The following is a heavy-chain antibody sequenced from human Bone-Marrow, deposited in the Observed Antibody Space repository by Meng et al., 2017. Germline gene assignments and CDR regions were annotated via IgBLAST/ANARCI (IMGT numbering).Heavy chain of an antibody. Sequence: LGESGGGLGPPGRSRGFPFAAVGFTFSSNGMHWVRQAAGKGLEWVAAIWYDGSKYYGDSVRGRFTISRDNSKDTLYLQMNSLRAEDTAVYYCASWYGESWGQGTLVTVSS. CDR1: GFTFSSNG. CDR2: IWYDGSK. D-gene: IGHD3-10*01. J-gene: IGHJ4*02. V-gene: IGHV3-33*01. CDR3: ASWYGES.